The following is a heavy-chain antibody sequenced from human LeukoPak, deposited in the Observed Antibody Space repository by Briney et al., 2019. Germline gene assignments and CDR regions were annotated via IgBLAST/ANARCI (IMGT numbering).Heavy chain of an antibody. CDR2: ISSNGGST. D-gene: IGHD5-18*01. V-gene: IGHV3-64D*06. J-gene: IGHJ4*02. Sequence: GGSLSLSCSSSGFTFSSYAMHWVRQARGKGLEYVSAISSNGGSTYYADSVKGRFTISRDNYKNTLYLQMSSLRAEDTAVYYCVKDRGYSYGEGGYWGQGTLVTVSS. CDR3: VKDRGYSYGEGGY. CDR1: GFTFSSYA.